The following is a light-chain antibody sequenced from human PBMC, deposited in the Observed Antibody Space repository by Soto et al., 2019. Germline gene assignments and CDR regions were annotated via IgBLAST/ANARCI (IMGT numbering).Light chain of an antibody. CDR1: QSVLHSSNNKNY. CDR2: WAS. Sequence: DIVMTQSPDSLAVSLGERATINCKSSQSVLHSSNNKNYLAWYQQKPGEPPKLLIHWASTRESGVPDRFSGSGSETDFTLTISTLQAEDVAVYYCQQYYNTPLTFGGGTKVEIK. CDR3: QQYYNTPLT. V-gene: IGKV4-1*01. J-gene: IGKJ4*01.